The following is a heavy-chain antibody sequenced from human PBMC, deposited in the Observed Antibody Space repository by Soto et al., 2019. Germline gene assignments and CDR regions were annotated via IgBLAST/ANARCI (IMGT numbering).Heavy chain of an antibody. CDR3: ARAPPRGIAAPGTWGSGMDV. J-gene: IGHJ6*02. CDR2: ISYDGSNK. D-gene: IGHD6-13*01. Sequence: FSSYSLHWVRQTPGKGLEWVAVISYDGSNKYYADSVKGRFTVSRDSPKNTLFLQMNSLKPEDTAVYYCARAPPRGIAAPGTWGSGMDVWGQGTTVTVSS. CDR1: FSSYS. V-gene: IGHV3-30-3*01.